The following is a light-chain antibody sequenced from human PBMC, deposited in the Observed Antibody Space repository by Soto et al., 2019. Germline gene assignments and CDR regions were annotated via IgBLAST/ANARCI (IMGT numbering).Light chain of an antibody. Sequence: EIVLTQSPGTLSLSPGERATLSCRASQSVKSNYLAWYQQKPGQAPRLLIYNSSTRATGIPDRFSGSGSGTDFALTIICLEPEDFALYSCQQYRDLPQTFGQGTKVEI. CDR2: NSS. J-gene: IGKJ1*01. V-gene: IGKV3-20*01. CDR3: QQYRDLPQT. CDR1: QSVKSNY.